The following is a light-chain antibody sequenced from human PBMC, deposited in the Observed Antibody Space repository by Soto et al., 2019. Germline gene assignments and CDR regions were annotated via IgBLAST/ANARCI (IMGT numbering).Light chain of an antibody. CDR3: LQDYNYPLT. V-gene: IGKV1-6*01. J-gene: IGKJ4*01. CDR2: AAS. Sequence: AIQMTQSPSSLSASVGDRVTITCRASQGIRNDLGWYQQKPGKAPKLLIYAASSLQSGVPSRFSGSGSGTDFTLTNSSLRPEDFATYYCLQDYNYPLTFGGGTKVDIK. CDR1: QGIRND.